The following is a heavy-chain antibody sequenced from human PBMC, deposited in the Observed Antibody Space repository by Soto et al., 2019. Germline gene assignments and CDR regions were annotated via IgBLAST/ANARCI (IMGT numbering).Heavy chain of an antibody. D-gene: IGHD6-19*01. CDR3: AHDRWSGWYFDY. J-gene: IGHJ4*02. CDR2: IYWDDDK. Sequence: QITLKESGPTLVKPTQTLTLTCTFSGFSLSTSGVGVGWIRQPPGKALEWLALIYWDDDKRYSPSLKSRLTVTKDTSKHQVVLTMTNMDPVDTATYYCAHDRWSGWYFDYWGQGTLVTVSS. V-gene: IGHV2-5*02. CDR1: GFSLSTSGVG.